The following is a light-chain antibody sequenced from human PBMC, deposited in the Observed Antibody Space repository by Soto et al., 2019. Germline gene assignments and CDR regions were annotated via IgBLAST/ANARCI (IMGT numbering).Light chain of an antibody. Sequence: DIQMTQSPSTLSASVGDRVTITCRASKSISSWLAWYQQKPGKAPKLLSYKASSLESGVPSRVSGSGSGTEFTLTISSLQPDDFATYYCQQYNSYSWTFGQGTKVEIK. CDR1: KSISSW. CDR2: KAS. CDR3: QQYNSYSWT. J-gene: IGKJ1*01. V-gene: IGKV1-5*03.